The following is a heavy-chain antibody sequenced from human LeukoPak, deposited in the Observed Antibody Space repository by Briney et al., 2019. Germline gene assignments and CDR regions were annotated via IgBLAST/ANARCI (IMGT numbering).Heavy chain of an antibody. D-gene: IGHD5-24*01. CDR2: IYYSGST. V-gene: IGHV4-59*01. CDR1: GGSISSYY. CDR3: ARDRKMATIPGYDAFDI. Sequence: SETLSLTCTVSGGSISSYYWSWIRQPPGKGLEWIGYIYYSGSTNYNPSLKSRVTISVDTSKNQFSLKLSSATAADTAVYYCARDRKMATIPGYDAFDIWGQGTMVTVSS. J-gene: IGHJ3*02.